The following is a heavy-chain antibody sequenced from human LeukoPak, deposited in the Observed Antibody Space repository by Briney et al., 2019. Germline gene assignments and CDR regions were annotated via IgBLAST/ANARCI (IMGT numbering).Heavy chain of an antibody. D-gene: IGHD6-13*01. J-gene: IGHJ4*02. Sequence: GGSLRLSCAASGFTFSSYSMNWVRQAPGKGLEWVSVIYSGGSTYYADSVKGRFTISRDNSKNTLYLQMNSLRAEDTAVYYCARAYSSSWYFDYWGQGTLVTVSS. CDR1: GFTFSSYS. CDR3: ARAYSSSWYFDY. V-gene: IGHV3-66*01. CDR2: IYSGGST.